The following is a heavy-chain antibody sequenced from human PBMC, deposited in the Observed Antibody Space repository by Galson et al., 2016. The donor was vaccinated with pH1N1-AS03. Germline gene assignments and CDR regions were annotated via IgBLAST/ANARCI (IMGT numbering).Heavy chain of an antibody. CDR1: GGSMSTYY. CDR2: VHNSGNT. CDR3: ARGTNFYGAGSYNSPDSYFDM. D-gene: IGHD3-10*01. J-gene: IGHJ2*01. Sequence: ETLSLTCSVSGGSMSTYYWSWIRQPAGKGLEWIGRVHNSGNTYYSPSLKSRVAMSVDTSTNHFSLTLNSVTAADTAVYFCARGTNFYGAGSYNSPDSYFDMWGRGTLVTVSS. V-gene: IGHV4-4*07.